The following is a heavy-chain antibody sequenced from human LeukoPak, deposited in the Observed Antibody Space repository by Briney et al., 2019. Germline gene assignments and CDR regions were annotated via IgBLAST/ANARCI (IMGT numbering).Heavy chain of an antibody. D-gene: IGHD3-16*02. CDR3: SVYDYVWGSYRESDAFDI. CDR1: GYTFTSYD. V-gene: IGHV1-8*03. Sequence: ASVKVSCKASGYTFTSYDINWVRQATGQGLEWMGWMNPNSGNTGYAQKFQGRVTITRNTSISTAYMELSSLRSEDTAVYYCSVYDYVWGSYRESDAFDIWGQGTMVTVSS. CDR2: MNPNSGNT. J-gene: IGHJ3*02.